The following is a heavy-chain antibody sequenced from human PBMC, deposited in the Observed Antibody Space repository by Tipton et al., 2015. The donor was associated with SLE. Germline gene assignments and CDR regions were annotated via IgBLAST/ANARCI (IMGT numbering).Heavy chain of an antibody. V-gene: IGHV3-30*04. CDR1: GFTFSSYA. J-gene: IGHJ4*02. CDR3: AREVGLYYYDSSGYYSY. Sequence: SLRLSCAASGFTFSSYAMHWVRQAPGKGLEWVAVISYDGSNKYYADSVKGRFTISRDNSKNTLYLQMNSLRAEDTAVYYCAREVGLYYYDSSGYYSYWGQGTLVTVSS. CDR2: ISYDGSNK. D-gene: IGHD3-22*01.